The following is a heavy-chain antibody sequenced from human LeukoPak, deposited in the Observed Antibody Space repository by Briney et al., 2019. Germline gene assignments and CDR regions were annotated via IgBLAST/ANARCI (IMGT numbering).Heavy chain of an antibody. CDR3: ARDMAWGAFDI. V-gene: IGHV3-7*03. D-gene: IGHD7-27*01. CDR1: GFTFSSYW. Sequence: GGSLRLSCAASGFTFSSYWMSWVRQAPGKGPEWVANIKQDGSEKYYVDSVKGRFTISRDNAKNSLYLQMNSLRAEDTAVHYCARDMAWGAFDIWGQGTMVTVSS. CDR2: IKQDGSEK. J-gene: IGHJ3*02.